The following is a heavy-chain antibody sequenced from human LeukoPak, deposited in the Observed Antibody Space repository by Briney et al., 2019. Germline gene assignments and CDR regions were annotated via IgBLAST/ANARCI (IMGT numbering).Heavy chain of an antibody. J-gene: IGHJ6*02. D-gene: IGHD2-2*01. CDR1: GFTFSDYY. Sequence: GGSLRLSCAASGFTFSDYYMSLLRQAPGKGLEWVSYISSSGSTIYYADSVKGRFTISRDNAKNSLYLQMNSLRAEDTAVYYCASLCSSTSCYYYGMDVWGQGTTVTVSS. CDR3: ASLCSSTSCYYYGMDV. V-gene: IGHV3-11*01. CDR2: ISSSGSTI.